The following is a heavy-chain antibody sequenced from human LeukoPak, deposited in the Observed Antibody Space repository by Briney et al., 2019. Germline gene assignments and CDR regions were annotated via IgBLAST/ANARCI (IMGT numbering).Heavy chain of an antibody. J-gene: IGHJ5*02. CDR1: GFTFSSYS. Sequence: GGSLRLSCAASGFTFSSYSMTWFRKAPGKGLEWVSYISSSSSTIYYADSVKGRFTISRDNAKNSLYLQMNSLRAEDTAVYYCARGAIYEEPPYNWFDPWGQGTLVTVSS. V-gene: IGHV3-48*01. D-gene: IGHD3-3*01. CDR2: ISSSSSTI. CDR3: ARGAIYEEPPYNWFDP.